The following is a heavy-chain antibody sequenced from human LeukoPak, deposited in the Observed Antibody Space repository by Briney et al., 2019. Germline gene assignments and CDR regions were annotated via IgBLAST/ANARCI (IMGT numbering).Heavy chain of an antibody. J-gene: IGHJ6*03. CDR2: IKQDGSEK. V-gene: IGHV3-7*01. Sequence: GGSLRLSCAASGFTFSNYWMSWVRQAPGKGLEWVANIKQDGSEKYYVDSVKGRFTISRDNAKTSLYLQMNSLRAEDTAVYYCARVVIKVYYYCMDVWGKGTTVTVS. CDR3: ARVVIKVYYYCMDV. CDR1: GFTFSNYW.